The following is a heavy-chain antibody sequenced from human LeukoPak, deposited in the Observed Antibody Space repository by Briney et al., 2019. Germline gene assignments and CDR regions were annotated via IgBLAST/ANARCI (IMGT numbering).Heavy chain of an antibody. CDR1: GYTFTSYG. V-gene: IGHV1-18*01. D-gene: IGHD1-26*01. J-gene: IGHJ6*02. Sequence: ALVKVSCKASGYTFTSYGISWVRQAPGQGLEWMGWISAYNGNTNYAQKLQGRVTMTTDTYTNTAYMELRSLRSDDTAVYYCARAPSDRSYYYYGMDVWGQGTTVTVSS. CDR3: ARAPSDRSYYYYGMDV. CDR2: ISAYNGNT.